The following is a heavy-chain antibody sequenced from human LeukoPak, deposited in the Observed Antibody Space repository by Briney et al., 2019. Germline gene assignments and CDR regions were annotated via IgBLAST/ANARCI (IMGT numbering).Heavy chain of an antibody. V-gene: IGHV4-38-2*02. CDR3: TRGPRGAPGTAVPAKRRWFDP. D-gene: IGHD6-19*01. CDR2: IYHSGST. J-gene: IGHJ5*02. Sequence: SETLSLTCTVSGYSISSGYYWGWIRQPPGKGLEGIGSIYHSGSTYYNPSLKNRVTISVDKSKNQFSLKLSSVTAADTAVYYCTRGPRGAPGTAVPAKRRWFDPWGQGTLVTVSS. CDR1: GYSISSGYY.